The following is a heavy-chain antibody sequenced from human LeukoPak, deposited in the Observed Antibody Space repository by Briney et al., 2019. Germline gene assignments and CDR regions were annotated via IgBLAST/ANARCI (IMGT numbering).Heavy chain of an antibody. CDR3: AKTGSLMGRFFDY. CDR2: IYTSGST. Sequence: PSETLSLTCTVSGGSISSYYWSWIRQPAGKGLEWIGRIYTSGSTNYNPSLKSRLTMSVDTSKNQFSLKLTSVSAADTAMYFCAKTGSLMGRFFDYWGQGIQVIVSS. V-gene: IGHV4-4*07. CDR1: GGSISSYY. J-gene: IGHJ4*02. D-gene: IGHD3-10*01.